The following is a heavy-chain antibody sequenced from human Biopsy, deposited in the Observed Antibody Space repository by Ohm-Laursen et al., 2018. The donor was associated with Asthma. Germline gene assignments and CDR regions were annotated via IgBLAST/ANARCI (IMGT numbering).Heavy chain of an antibody. CDR1: GYTFIHFA. CDR3: ARTYYDFLTGQVNDAFAL. CDR2: INAGDGKT. J-gene: IGHJ3*01. D-gene: IGHD3-9*01. V-gene: IGHV1-3*01. Sequence: ASVKVSCNASGYTFIHFAIHWVRQAPGQRLEWMGWINAGDGKTKYSQKFQGRVTITRDTSASTAYMDLRSLRSEDTAMYYCARTYYDFLTGQVNDAFALWGQGTMVTVSS.